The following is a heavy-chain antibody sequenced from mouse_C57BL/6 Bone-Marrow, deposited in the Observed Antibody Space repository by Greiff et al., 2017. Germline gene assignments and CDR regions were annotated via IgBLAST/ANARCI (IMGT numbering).Heavy chain of an antibody. Sequence: QVPLQQPGAELVRPGTSVKLSCKASGYTFTSYWMHWVKQRPGPGLEWIGVIDPSDSYTNYNQKFKGKATLTVDTSSSTAYMPLSSLTTANSAVYYCARDDNDPAGFAYWGQGTLVTVSA. V-gene: IGHV1-59*01. CDR1: GYTFTSYW. J-gene: IGHJ3*01. CDR2: IDPSDSYT. CDR3: ARDDNDPAGFAY. D-gene: IGHD2-4*01.